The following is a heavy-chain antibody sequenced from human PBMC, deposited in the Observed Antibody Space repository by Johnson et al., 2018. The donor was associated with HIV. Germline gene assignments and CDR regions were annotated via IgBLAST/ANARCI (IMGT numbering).Heavy chain of an antibody. CDR3: ARVIGLGYYDSTANAFDI. V-gene: IGHV3-9*01. CDR2: ISWDSGSI. Sequence: EVQLVESGGGLVQPGRSLRLSCAASGFTFDDYAMHWVRQAPGKGLEWVSGISWDSGSIGYADSVQGRFTISRDNAKRSLYMQMNSLRAEDTAWYYCARVIGLGYYDSTANAFDIWGQGTMVTVSS. J-gene: IGHJ3*02. CDR1: GFTFDDYA. D-gene: IGHD3-22*01.